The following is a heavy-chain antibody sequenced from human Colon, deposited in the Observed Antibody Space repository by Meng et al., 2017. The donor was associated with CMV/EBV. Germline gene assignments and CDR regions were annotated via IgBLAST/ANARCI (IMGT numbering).Heavy chain of an antibody. V-gene: IGHV4-4*07. J-gene: IGHJ4*02. D-gene: IGHD5-18*01. CDR2: IYPSGFP. CDR3: ARAQYTYGYWIFDY. CDR1: GGSISSYY. Sequence: QVQLQEPVPGLVTPSETLSLSCTVSGGSISSYYWSWIRQPAGKGLEWIGRIYPSGFPKYKPSLESRVTMSADTSKNQISLKLTSVTAADTAVYYCARAQYTYGYWIFDYWGQGTLVTVSS.